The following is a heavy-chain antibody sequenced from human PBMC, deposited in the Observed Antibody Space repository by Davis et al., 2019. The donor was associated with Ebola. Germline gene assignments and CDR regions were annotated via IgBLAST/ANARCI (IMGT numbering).Heavy chain of an antibody. J-gene: IGHJ3*02. V-gene: IGHV1-2*06. D-gene: IGHD2-15*01. CDR3: AAADIVVVVDGTSYPHAFDT. CDR1: GYTFTGYY. Sequence: ASVKVSCKASGYTFTGYYMHWVRQSPGQGLEWMGRINPNSGGTKYVQKFRGRVTMTWDTSISTAYMELSRLRSDDTAVYYCAAADIVVVVDGTSYPHAFDTWGQGTVVTVSS. CDR2: INPNSGGT.